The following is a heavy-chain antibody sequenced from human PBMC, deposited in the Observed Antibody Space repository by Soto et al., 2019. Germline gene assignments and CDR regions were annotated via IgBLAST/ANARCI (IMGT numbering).Heavy chain of an antibody. CDR2: ISGSGGTT. Sequence: PGGSLRLSCGASGFTFSSYAMAWVRQVPGKGLEWVSVISGSGGTTYYADSVKGRFTISRDNSKNTLYVQMDSLRVEDTALYFCAKVRESAASGHFDYWGRGTLGTVSS. J-gene: IGHJ4*02. D-gene: IGHD6-13*01. CDR1: GFTFSSYA. CDR3: AKVRESAASGHFDY. V-gene: IGHV3-23*01.